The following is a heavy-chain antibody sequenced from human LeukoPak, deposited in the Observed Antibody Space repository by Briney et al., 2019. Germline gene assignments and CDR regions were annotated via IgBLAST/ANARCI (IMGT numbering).Heavy chain of an antibody. Sequence: GGSLRLSCAASGFTVSSNYMSWVRQAPGKGLEWVSVIYSGGSTYYADSVKGRFTISRDNSKNTLYLQMNSLRAEDTAVYYCAGDTWELPHYYYYYGMDVWGQGTTVTVSS. D-gene: IGHD1-26*01. CDR2: IYSGGST. J-gene: IGHJ6*02. CDR1: GFTVSSNY. V-gene: IGHV3-66*02. CDR3: AGDTWELPHYYYYYGMDV.